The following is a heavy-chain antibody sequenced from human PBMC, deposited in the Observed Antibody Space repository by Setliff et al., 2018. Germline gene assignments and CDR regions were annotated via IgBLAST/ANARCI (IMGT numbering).Heavy chain of an antibody. CDR2: ISAYSGNT. CDR1: GYTFTSYG. J-gene: IGHJ4*02. V-gene: IGHV1-18*01. CDR3: ARDPGWFGELLGYFDY. D-gene: IGHD3-10*01. Sequence: ASVKVSCKASGYTFTSYGISWVRQAPGQGLEWMGWISAYSGNTNYAQKLQGRVTMTTDTSTSTAYMELRSLRSDDTAVYYCARDPGWFGELLGYFDYWGQGTLVTVSS.